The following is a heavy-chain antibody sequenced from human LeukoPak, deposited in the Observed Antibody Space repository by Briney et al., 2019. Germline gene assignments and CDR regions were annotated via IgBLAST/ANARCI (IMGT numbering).Heavy chain of an antibody. CDR1: GGSISSGDYY. Sequence: SETLSLTCIVSGGSISSGDYYWSWIRQPPGKGLEWIGYIYYSGSTYYNPSLKSRVTISVDTSKNQYSLKLSSVTAADTAVYYCARTLTAYNDAFDIWGQGTMVTVSS. CDR2: IYYSGST. J-gene: IGHJ3*02. CDR3: ARTLTAYNDAFDI. D-gene: IGHD1-14*01. V-gene: IGHV4-30-4*08.